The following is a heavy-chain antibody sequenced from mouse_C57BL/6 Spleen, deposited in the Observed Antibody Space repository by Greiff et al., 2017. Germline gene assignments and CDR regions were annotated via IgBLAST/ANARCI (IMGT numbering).Heavy chain of an antibody. V-gene: IGHV1-64*01. CDR2: IPPNSGST. J-gene: IGHJ2*01. D-gene: IGHD2-12*01. CDR1: GYTFTSYW. Sequence: VQLQQPGAELVKPGASVKLSCKASGYTFTSYWMHWVKQRPGQGLEWIGMIPPNSGSTNYNEKFKSKATLTVDKSSSTAYMQLSSLTSEDSAVYYCARGEFLYPPEDYWGQGTTLTVSS. CDR3: ARGEFLYPPEDY.